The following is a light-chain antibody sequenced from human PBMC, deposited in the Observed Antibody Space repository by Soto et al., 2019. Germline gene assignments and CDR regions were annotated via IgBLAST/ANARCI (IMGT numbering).Light chain of an antibody. Sequence: QSFLTQPPSASGSPGQSVTISCFGTSSDVGGYDYVSWYQQHTGKAPKLIIYEVNKRPSGVPDRFSGSKSGNTASLTASGLQAEDEGEYYCSSSAGSNNLGVFGTGTKVTVL. J-gene: IGLJ1*01. CDR3: SSSAGSNNLGV. CDR1: SSDVGGYDY. CDR2: EVN. V-gene: IGLV2-8*01.